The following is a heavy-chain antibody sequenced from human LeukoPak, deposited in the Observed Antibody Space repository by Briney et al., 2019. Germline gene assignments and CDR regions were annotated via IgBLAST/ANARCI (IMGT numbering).Heavy chain of an antibody. CDR2: ISSSSSTI. V-gene: IGHV3-48*04. CDR1: GFTFSSYS. J-gene: IGHJ6*02. CDR3: ARDINSGAAAGTYV. Sequence: GGSLRLSCVASGFTFSSYSMNWVRQAPGKGLEWVSYISSSSSTIYYADSVKGRFTISRDNAKNSLYLQMNSLRAEDTAVYYCARDINSGAAAGTYVWGQGTTVTVSS. D-gene: IGHD6-13*01.